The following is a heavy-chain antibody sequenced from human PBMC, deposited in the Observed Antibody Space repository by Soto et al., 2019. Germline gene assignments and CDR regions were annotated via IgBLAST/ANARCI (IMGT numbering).Heavy chain of an antibody. D-gene: IGHD6-6*01. CDR3: TRSLSSSFYFFSDYYYGMDV. Sequence: GGSLRLSCTASGFTFGDYAMSWFRQAPGKGLEWVGFIRSKAYGGTTEYAASVKGRFTISRDDSKSIAYLQMNSLKTEDTAVYYCTRSLSSSFYFFSDYYYGMDVWGQGTTVTVSS. V-gene: IGHV3-49*03. J-gene: IGHJ6*02. CDR2: IRSKAYGGTT. CDR1: GFTFGDYA.